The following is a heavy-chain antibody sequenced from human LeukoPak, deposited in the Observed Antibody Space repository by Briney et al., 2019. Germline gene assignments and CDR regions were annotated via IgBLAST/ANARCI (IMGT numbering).Heavy chain of an antibody. D-gene: IGHD3-10*01. CDR1: GYTFTGSY. CDR3: ARDSSDYYGSGSSPSYYFDY. V-gene: IGHV1-2*02. J-gene: IGHJ4*02. Sequence: ASVKVSCKASGYTFTGSYIHWVRQAPGQVLEWMGWINPNSGGTNYAQKFQGRVTMTRDTSISTAYMELSRLRSDDTAVYYCARDSSDYYGSGSSPSYYFDYWGQGTLVTVSS. CDR2: INPNSGGT.